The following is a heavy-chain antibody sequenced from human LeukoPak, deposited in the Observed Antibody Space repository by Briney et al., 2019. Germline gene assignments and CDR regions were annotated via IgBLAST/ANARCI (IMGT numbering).Heavy chain of an antibody. J-gene: IGHJ4*02. CDR1: GFTFSDHI. Sequence: GGSLGLSCAASGFTFSDHIMNWIRQLPGKRLEWVAYVSGSGSTVYYADSVKGRFTISRDNGKSSLYLQMNSLRVEDTALYYCVRQFASWGQGTLVTVSS. V-gene: IGHV3-48*01. CDR3: VRQFAS. CDR2: VSGSGSTV.